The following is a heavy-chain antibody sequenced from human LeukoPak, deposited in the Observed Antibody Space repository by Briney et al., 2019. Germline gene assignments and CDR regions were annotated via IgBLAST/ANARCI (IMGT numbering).Heavy chain of an antibody. Sequence: GGYLRLSCAASGITFDDYAMYWVRQAPGKGLEWVSGVNWKTGNIGYADSVKDRFTTFRDYAKTSLYMQMNSLTTEDTALYYCTIRRFSGYEAAFDVWGQGTMVTVSS. CDR1: GITFDDYA. CDR2: VNWKTGNI. D-gene: IGHD5-12*01. V-gene: IGHV3-9*01. CDR3: TIRRFSGYEAAFDV. J-gene: IGHJ3*01.